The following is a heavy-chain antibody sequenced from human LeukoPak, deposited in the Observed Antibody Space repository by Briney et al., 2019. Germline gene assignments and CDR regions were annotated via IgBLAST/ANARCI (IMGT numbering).Heavy chain of an antibody. V-gene: IGHV4-59*01. Sequence: SETLSLTCTVSGGSLSNYYWNWIRQPPGKGLEWIGYIYSSGNTNYNPSLKSRVAISLDTSRKEFSLKMSSVTAADTAVYYCARGIHGDPYFDYWGQGPLVTVSS. D-gene: IGHD4-17*01. CDR2: IYSSGNT. J-gene: IGHJ4*02. CDR1: GGSLSNYY. CDR3: ARGIHGDPYFDY.